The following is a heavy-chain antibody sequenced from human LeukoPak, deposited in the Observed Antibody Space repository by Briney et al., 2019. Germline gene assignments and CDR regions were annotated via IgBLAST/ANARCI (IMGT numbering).Heavy chain of an antibody. Sequence: SETLSLTCTVSGGSISSSSYYWGWIRQPPGKGLEWIGSIYYSGSTYYNPSLKSRVTISVDTSKNQFSLKLSSVRAADTAVYYCARHSYYYDSSGYSLDYWGQGTLVTVSS. J-gene: IGHJ4*02. CDR1: GGSISSSSYY. V-gene: IGHV4-39*01. D-gene: IGHD3-22*01. CDR2: IYYSGST. CDR3: ARHSYYYDSSGYSLDY.